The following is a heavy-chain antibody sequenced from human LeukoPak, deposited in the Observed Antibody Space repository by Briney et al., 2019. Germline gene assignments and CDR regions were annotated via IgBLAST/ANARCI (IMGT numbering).Heavy chain of an antibody. J-gene: IGHJ5*02. Sequence: GGSLRLSCAASGFTFSSYGMHWVRQAPGKGLEWVAVVSYGGTDKYYADSVKGRFTISRDNSKNTLYLQMNSLRAEDTAVYYCAKDKYYGSGSRNWFDPWGQGTLVTVSS. CDR2: VSYGGTDK. CDR3: AKDKYYGSGSRNWFDP. D-gene: IGHD3-10*01. CDR1: GFTFSSYG. V-gene: IGHV3-30*18.